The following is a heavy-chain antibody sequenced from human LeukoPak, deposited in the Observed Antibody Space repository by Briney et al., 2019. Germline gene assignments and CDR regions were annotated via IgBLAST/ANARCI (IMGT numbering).Heavy chain of an antibody. V-gene: IGHV3-33*01. CDR3: YCSSASQLDY. J-gene: IGHJ4*02. CDR2: IWYDGSNK. CDR1: GFTFSSYG. D-gene: IGHD2-2*01. Sequence: PGGSLRLSCAASGFTFSSYGMHWVRQAPGKGLEWVAVIWYDGSNKYYADSVKGRFTISRDNSKNTLYLQMNSLRAEDTAVYYCYCSSASQLDYWGQGTLVTVSS.